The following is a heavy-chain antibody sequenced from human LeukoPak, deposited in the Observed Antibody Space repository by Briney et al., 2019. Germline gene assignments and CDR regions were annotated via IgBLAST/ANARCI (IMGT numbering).Heavy chain of an antibody. D-gene: IGHD3-22*01. CDR1: GFTFDDYA. CDR3: AKVPLIYDSSGNYFDY. CDR2: ISFNSGSI. Sequence: PGGSLRLSRAASGFTFDDYAMHWVRQAPGKGLEWVSGISFNSGSIGYADSVKGRFTISRDNAKKSLYLQMNSPRAEDTALYYCAKVPLIYDSSGNYFDYWGQGTLVTVSS. V-gene: IGHV3-9*01. J-gene: IGHJ4*02.